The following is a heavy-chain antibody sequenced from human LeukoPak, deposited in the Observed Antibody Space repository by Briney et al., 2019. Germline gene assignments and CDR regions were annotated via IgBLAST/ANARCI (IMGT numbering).Heavy chain of an antibody. J-gene: IGHJ3*02. CDR1: GGSISSGSYY. D-gene: IGHD3-3*01. CDR3: ARTYYDFWSGYENAIDI. CDR2: IYTSGST. V-gene: IGHV4-61*02. Sequence: SETLSLTCTVSGGSISSGSYYWSWIRQPAGKGLEWIGRIYTSGSTNYNPSLKSRVTISVDTSKNQFSLKLSSVTAADTAVYYCARTYYDFWSGYENAIDIWGQGTMVTVSS.